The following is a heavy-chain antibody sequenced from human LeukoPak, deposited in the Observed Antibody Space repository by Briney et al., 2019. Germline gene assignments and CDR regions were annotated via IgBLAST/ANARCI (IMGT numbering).Heavy chain of an antibody. J-gene: IGHJ4*02. CDR2: INPNSGGT. V-gene: IGHV1-2*02. CDR1: GYTFTDYY. Sequence: ASVKVSCKASGYTFTDYYMHWVRQAPGQGLEWMGWINPNSGGTNYAQKFQGRVTMTRDTSISTAYMELSRLRSDDTAVYYCARDTRGVLGYCSGGSCSGDDYWGQGTLVTVSS. CDR3: ARDTRGVLGYCSGGSCSGDDY. D-gene: IGHD2-15*01.